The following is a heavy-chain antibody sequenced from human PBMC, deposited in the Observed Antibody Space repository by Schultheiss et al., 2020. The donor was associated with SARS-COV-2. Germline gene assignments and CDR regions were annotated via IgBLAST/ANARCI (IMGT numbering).Heavy chain of an antibody. CDR2: IYYTGST. V-gene: IGHV4-59*01. CDR3: ARDRYGYTYGPSGMDV. J-gene: IGHJ6*02. Sequence: SETLSLTCTVSGGSISSYYWSWIRQPPGKGLEWIGYIYYTGSTNYNPSLKSRVTISVDTSKNQFSLKVSSVTAADTAVYYCARDRYGYTYGPSGMDVWGQGTTVTVSS. CDR1: GGSISSYY. D-gene: IGHD5-18*01.